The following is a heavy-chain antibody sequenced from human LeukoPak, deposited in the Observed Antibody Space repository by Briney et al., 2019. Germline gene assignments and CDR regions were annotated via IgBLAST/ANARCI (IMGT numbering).Heavy chain of an antibody. J-gene: IGHJ4*02. D-gene: IGHD3-3*01. CDR2: ISAYNGNT. V-gene: IGHV1-18*01. Sequence: GASVKVSCKASGYTFTSYGISWVRQAPGQGLEWMGWISAYNGNTNYAQKLQGRVTMTTDTSTSTAYMELRSLRSDDTAVYYCARRPLYYDFWSGYYFFDYWGQGTLVTVSS. CDR3: ARRPLYYDFWSGYYFFDY. CDR1: GYTFTSYG.